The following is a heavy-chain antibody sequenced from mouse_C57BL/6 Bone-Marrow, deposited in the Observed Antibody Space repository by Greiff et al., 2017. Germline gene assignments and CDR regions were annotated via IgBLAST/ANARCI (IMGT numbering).Heavy chain of an antibody. CDR1: GYSFTDYN. CDR3: ASYYYGSSPYLDE. J-gene: IGHJ2*01. D-gene: IGHD1-1*01. Sequence: VQLQQPGPELLAPGASVQISCKASGYSFTDYNMNWVKQSNGRSLEWIGVILPHYGTTSSNQKCKGKATLTVAQSSSTAYMPLNSLTSEDSAVYYCASYYYGSSPYLDERRQGTTLTVTS. CDR2: ILPHYGTT. V-gene: IGHV1-39*01.